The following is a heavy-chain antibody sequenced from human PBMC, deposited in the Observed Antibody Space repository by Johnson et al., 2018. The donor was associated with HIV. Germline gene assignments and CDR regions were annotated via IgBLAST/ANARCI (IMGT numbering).Heavy chain of an antibody. CDR2: ISYDGSNK. Sequence: QVQLVESGGGVVQPGRSLRLSCAASGFTFSSYAMHWVRQAPGKGLEWVAVISYDGSNKYYADSVQGRFTISRDNSKNTLYLQMNSLRAEDTAVYYCARSYSTDALDVWGQGTMVTVSS. V-gene: IGHV3-30-3*01. CDR1: GFTFSSYA. D-gene: IGHD3-10*01. J-gene: IGHJ3*01. CDR3: ARSYSTDALDV.